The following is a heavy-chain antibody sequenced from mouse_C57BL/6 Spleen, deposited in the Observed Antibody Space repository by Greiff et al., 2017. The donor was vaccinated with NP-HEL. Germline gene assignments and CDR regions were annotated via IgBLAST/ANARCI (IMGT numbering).Heavy chain of an antibody. CDR1: GYTFTSYW. Sequence: QVQLQQPGAELVRPGTSVKLSCKASGYTFTSYWMHWVKQRPGQGLEWIGVIDPSDSYTNYNQKFKGKATLTVDTSSSTAYMQLSSLTSEDSAVYYCARCVYDYDFDYWGQGTTLTVSS. J-gene: IGHJ2*01. D-gene: IGHD2-4*01. V-gene: IGHV1-59*01. CDR3: ARCVYDYDFDY. CDR2: IDPSDSYT.